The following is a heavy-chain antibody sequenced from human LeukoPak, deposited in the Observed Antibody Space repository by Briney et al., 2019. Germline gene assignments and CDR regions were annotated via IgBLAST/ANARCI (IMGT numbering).Heavy chain of an antibody. CDR3: AREGGSSRPLHY. V-gene: IGHV4-4*02. J-gene: IGHJ4*02. Sequence: SETLSLTCDVSGGSVTSTNWWTWVRQPPGKGLEWIGEVHLDGRTNYNPSLKSRLIMSVDLPENHISLKLVSVTAAGTAVYYSAREGGSSRPLHYSGQGTLVPVSS. CDR2: VHLDGRT. D-gene: IGHD3-10*01. CDR1: GGSVTSTNW.